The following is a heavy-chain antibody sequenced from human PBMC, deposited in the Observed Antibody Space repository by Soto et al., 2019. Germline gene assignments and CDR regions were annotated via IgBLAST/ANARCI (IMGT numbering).Heavy chain of an antibody. CDR1: GFIFSSYA. V-gene: IGHV3-23*01. Sequence: PGGSLRLSCAASGFIFSSYAMSWVRQAPGKGLEWVSVITCDGGSKYYADSVKGRFTISRDNSKNTLYLQMNSLRAEDTAVYYCAKDEGVGESGWYPYYYYGMDVWGQGTTVTVSS. D-gene: IGHD6-19*01. CDR3: AKDEGVGESGWYPYYYYGMDV. CDR2: ITCDGGSK. J-gene: IGHJ6*02.